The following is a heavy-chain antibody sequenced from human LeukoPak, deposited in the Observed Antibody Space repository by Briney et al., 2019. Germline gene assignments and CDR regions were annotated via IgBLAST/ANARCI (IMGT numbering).Heavy chain of an antibody. Sequence: PGGSLRLSCAASGFTFSSYWMSWVRQAPGKGLEWVANIKQDGSEKYYVDSVKGRFTISRDNAKNSLYLQMNSLRAEDTALYYCAKGPRSGPYYYYYMDVWGKGTTVTVSS. CDR3: AKGPRSGPYYYYYMDV. J-gene: IGHJ6*03. V-gene: IGHV3-7*03. D-gene: IGHD7-27*01. CDR2: IKQDGSEK. CDR1: GFTFSSYW.